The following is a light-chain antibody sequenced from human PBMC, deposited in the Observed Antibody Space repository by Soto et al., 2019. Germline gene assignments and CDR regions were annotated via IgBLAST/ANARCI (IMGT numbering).Light chain of an antibody. Sequence: QSALAQPPSASGTPGQRVTISCSGSSSNIGSNYVYWYQQLPGTAPKVLIYRDSQRPSGVPDQFSGSKSGTSASLAISGLLSEDEAEYYCATREGSLRAHVVFGGGTKLTVL. CDR2: RDS. CDR1: SSNIGSNY. V-gene: IGLV1-47*01. CDR3: ATREGSLRAHVV. J-gene: IGLJ2*01.